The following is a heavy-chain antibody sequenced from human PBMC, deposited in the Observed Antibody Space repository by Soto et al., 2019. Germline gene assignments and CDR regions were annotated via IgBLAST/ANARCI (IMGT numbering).Heavy chain of an antibody. V-gene: IGHV4-30-4*01. J-gene: IGHJ4*02. CDR1: SDSISSGDYQ. CDR3: ARVSEMTTLSTGAFEY. CDR2: THYSGNS. Sequence: VQLQESGPGLVKPSQTLSLTCTVSSDSISSGDYQWTWIRQPPGKGLEWIGHTHYSGNSYYNPSLKSRLTIAVDTAKNQFSLRVSSVTAADTAVYYCARVSEMTTLSTGAFEYWGQGTLVTVSS. D-gene: IGHD2-2*01.